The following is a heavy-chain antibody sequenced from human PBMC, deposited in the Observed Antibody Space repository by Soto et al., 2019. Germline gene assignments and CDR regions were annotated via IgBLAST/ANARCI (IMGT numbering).Heavy chain of an antibody. Sequence: QVQLQQWGAGLLKPSETLSLTCAVYGGSFSGYYWSWIRQPPGKGLEWLGEINHSGSTNYNPSLKSRVTISVDTSKNQFALKLSSVTAADTAVYYCARAYDYVWGSYRYTPPGHGWVFDYWGQGTLVTVSS. CDR1: GGSFSGYY. V-gene: IGHV4-34*01. CDR3: ARAYDYVWGSYRYTPPGHGWVFDY. J-gene: IGHJ4*02. D-gene: IGHD3-16*02. CDR2: INHSGST.